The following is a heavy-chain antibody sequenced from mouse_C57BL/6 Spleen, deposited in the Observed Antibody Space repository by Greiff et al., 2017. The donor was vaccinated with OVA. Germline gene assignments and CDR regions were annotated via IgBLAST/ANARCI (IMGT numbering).Heavy chain of an antibody. CDR2: ISSGGDYI. V-gene: IGHV5-9-1*02. CDR1: GFTFSSYA. D-gene: IGHD2-1*01. J-gene: IGHJ1*03. Sequence: EVHLVESGEGLVKPGGSLKLSCAASGFTFSSYAMSWVRQTPEKRLEWVAYISSGGDYIYYADTVKGRFTISRDNARNTLYLQMSSLKSEDTAMYDCTRFGNSHWYFDVWGTGTTVTVSS. CDR3: TRFGNSHWYFDV.